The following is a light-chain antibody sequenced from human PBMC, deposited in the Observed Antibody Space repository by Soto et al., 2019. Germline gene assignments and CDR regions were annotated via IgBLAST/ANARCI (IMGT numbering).Light chain of an antibody. CDR3: QQCNNWPPIT. CDR2: DVS. J-gene: IGKJ5*01. CDR1: QSVSKC. V-gene: IGKV3-11*01. Sequence: EIVLTQPPATLSLSPGERATLSCRASQSVSKCLAWYQQKPGQAPRLLIYDVSSRAPGIPARFSGSGSGTDFTLTISSLEPEDFAVYYCQQCNNWPPITFGQGTRLEIK.